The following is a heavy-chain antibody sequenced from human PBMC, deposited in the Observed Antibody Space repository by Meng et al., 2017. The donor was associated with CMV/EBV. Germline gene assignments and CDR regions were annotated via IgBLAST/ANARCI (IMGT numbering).Heavy chain of an antibody. V-gene: IGHV4-39*07. J-gene: IGHJ4*02. CDR2: IYYSGST. Sequence: SDPALVNPSETPSLTCTVSGGSISSGSYYWGWIRQPPGKGLEWIGSIYYSGSTYYNPSLKSRVTISVDTSKNQFSLKLSSVTAADTAVYYCARVSVSYGYRLGYWGQGTLVTVSS. CDR3: ARVSVSYGYRLGY. CDR1: GGSISSGSYY. D-gene: IGHD3-16*02.